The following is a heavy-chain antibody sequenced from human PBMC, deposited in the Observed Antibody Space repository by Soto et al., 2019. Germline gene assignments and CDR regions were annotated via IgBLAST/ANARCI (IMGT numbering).Heavy chain of an antibody. CDR2: ISTDRGDT. D-gene: IGHD2-15*01. Sequence: QVQLVQSGAAVKKPGASVKVSCKASGYSYTTHDITWLRQAPGKGLEWVWGISTDRGDTIYPQNLQGRVTMTTDSSTSTVYMELKRLRSDDTAVYYCARDDLNRGGKYFDYWGQGTLVTVSS. CDR3: ARDDLNRGGKYFDY. CDR1: GYSYTTHD. J-gene: IGHJ4*02. V-gene: IGHV1-18*01.